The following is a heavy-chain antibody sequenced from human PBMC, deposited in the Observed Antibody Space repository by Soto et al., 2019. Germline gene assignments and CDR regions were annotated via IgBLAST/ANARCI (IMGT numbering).Heavy chain of an antibody. CDR3: ARYNLLRLWESGCIDV. J-gene: IGHJ6*02. CDR1: GGSVSSGSYY. CDR2: IYYSGST. V-gene: IGHV4-61*01. D-gene: IGHD3-3*01. Sequence: SETLSLTCTVSGGSVSSGSYYWSWIRQPPGKGLEWIGYIYYSGSTNYNPSLKSRVTISVDTSKNQFSLKLSSVTAADTAVYYCARYNLLRLWESGCIDVWGQGTMVTGSS.